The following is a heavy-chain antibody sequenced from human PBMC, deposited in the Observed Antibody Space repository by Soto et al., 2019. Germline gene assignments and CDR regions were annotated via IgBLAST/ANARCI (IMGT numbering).Heavy chain of an antibody. Sequence: ASVKVSCKASGGTFSSLSINWVRQAPGQGLEWMGGIVTLFGTADYAQNFQGRVTITADQSTSTVYMDLSSLRSDDTAVYYCAREVGYGDFSAALLDWGQGTLVTVSS. CDR3: AREVGYGDFSAALLD. V-gene: IGHV1-69*13. CDR2: IVTLFGTA. CDR1: GGTFSSLS. J-gene: IGHJ4*02. D-gene: IGHD4-17*01.